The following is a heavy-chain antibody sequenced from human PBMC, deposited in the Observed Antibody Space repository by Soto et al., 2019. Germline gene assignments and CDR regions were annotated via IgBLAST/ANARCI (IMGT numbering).Heavy chain of an antibody. Sequence: QVQLVQAGGEVKRPGSSVSVACKASADTVSSYAISWVRQDPGHGLDWMGGIIPFFNTPNYAQKVQGSVTITADESTSTAYMDFSSLRSEDTAMYYGAAESAYGGNPLAVLYGGQGTLVTVSS. D-gene: IGHD2-21*01. J-gene: IGHJ4*02. V-gene: IGHV1-69*01. CDR3: AAESAYGGNPLAVLY. CDR1: ADTVSSYA. CDR2: IIPFFNTP.